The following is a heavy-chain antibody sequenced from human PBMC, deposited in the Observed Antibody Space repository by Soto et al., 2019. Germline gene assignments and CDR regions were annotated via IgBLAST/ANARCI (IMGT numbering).Heavy chain of an antibody. CDR3: ARGFGRFTY. D-gene: IGHD3-10*01. CDR2: IDGSGTTK. CDR1: GFTFNDFE. Sequence: EVQLLESGGGLVQPGGSLRLSCGVSGFTFNDFEMNWVRQAPGKGLEWLAYIDGSGTTKKYADSVRGRFTISRDNPNNSLFLQTSSLSAADTAIYYCARGFGRFTYWGQGALVSVSS. J-gene: IGHJ4*02. V-gene: IGHV3-48*03.